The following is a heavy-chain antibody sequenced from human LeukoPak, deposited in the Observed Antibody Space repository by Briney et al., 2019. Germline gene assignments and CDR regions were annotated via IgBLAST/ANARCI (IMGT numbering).Heavy chain of an antibody. CDR3: AGDYYGSGSFDY. V-gene: IGHV4-4*07. D-gene: IGHD3-10*01. J-gene: IGHJ4*02. Sequence: SETLSLTCTVSGGSISSYYWSWIRQPAGKGLDWIGRIYTSGSTNYNPSLKSRVTMSVDTSKNQFSLKLSSVTAADTAVYYCAGDYYGSGSFDYWGQGTLVTVSS. CDR2: IYTSGST. CDR1: GGSISSYY.